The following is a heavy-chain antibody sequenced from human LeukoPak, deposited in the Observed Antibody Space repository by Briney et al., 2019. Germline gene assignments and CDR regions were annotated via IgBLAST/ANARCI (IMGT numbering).Heavy chain of an antibody. Sequence: GGSLRLSCVASGFTFSSYEMNWVRQAPGKGLEWVSYISSTGGTIYYADSVKGRFTISRDNAKNTLYLQMNSLRVEDTAVYYCARDWRYCSSTSCPQPFDYWGQGTLVTVSS. CDR2: ISSTGGTI. CDR1: GFTFSSYE. V-gene: IGHV3-48*03. J-gene: IGHJ4*02. D-gene: IGHD2-2*01. CDR3: ARDWRYCSSTSCPQPFDY.